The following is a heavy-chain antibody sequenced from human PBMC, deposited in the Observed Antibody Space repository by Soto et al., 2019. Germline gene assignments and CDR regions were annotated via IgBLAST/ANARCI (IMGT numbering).Heavy chain of an antibody. J-gene: IGHJ4*02. D-gene: IGHD6-6*01. Sequence: PSETLSLTCTVSGGSIRTSYWSWIRQPPGKGLEWIGYTYNSGSTNYNPSLKSRVTISVDRSKNQFSLKLSSVTAADTAVYYCAGGIAARPLGYWGQGTLVTVSS. CDR3: AGGIAARPLGY. CDR2: TYNSGST. V-gene: IGHV4-59*12. CDR1: GGSIRTSY.